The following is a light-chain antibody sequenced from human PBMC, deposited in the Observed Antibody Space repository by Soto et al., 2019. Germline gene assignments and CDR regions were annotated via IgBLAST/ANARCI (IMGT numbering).Light chain of an antibody. Sequence: ALTRSPVTLSSSPGERATLSCRASQSVSSNYLAWYQQKPGQAPRLLIYGASSRATGIPDRFSGSGSGTDFTLTINRLEPEDFAVYYCQQYGDLPWTFGQGTKVDIK. CDR1: QSVSSNY. CDR2: GAS. CDR3: QQYGDLPWT. J-gene: IGKJ1*01. V-gene: IGKV3-20*01.